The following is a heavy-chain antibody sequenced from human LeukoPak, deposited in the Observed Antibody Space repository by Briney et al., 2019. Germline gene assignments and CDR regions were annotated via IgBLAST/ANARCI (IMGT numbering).Heavy chain of an antibody. D-gene: IGHD2-15*01. CDR3: TTDTWYSAGH. V-gene: IGHV3-7*03. Sequence: PGGSLRLSCVASGFPFSSYWMTWIRQAPGKGLEWVAIIKKDGSEKYYADSMKGRFTIARDNAKNSLFLQMNSLRAEDTAIYYCTTDTWYSAGHWGQGTLVTVSS. CDR1: GFPFSSYW. J-gene: IGHJ4*02. CDR2: IKKDGSEK.